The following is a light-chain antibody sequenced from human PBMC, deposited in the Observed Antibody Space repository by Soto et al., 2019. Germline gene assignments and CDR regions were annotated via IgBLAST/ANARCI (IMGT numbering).Light chain of an antibody. CDR3: QQYGGSPPFT. V-gene: IGKV3-20*01. CDR2: ATS. Sequence: EIVLTQSPGTLSLSPGERATLSCRASQSVSSNYLTWYQHKPGQAPRLLIYATSTRATGVPDRFSGSGSGTDFTLTISRLEPEEFAVYYWQQYGGSPPFTFGPGTKVD. CDR1: QSVSSNY. J-gene: IGKJ3*01.